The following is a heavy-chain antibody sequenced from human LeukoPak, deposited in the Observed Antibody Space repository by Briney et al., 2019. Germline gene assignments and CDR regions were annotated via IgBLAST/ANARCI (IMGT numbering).Heavy chain of an antibody. CDR2: IQYDGSNK. Sequence: GGSLRLSCAASGFTFSSYGIHWVRQAPGKGLEWVAFIQYDGSNKYYADSVKGRFTISRDNSKNTLYLQMNSLRAEDTAVYYCAKSVVGATTLFDYWGQGTLVTVSS. D-gene: IGHD1-26*01. CDR1: GFTFSSYG. V-gene: IGHV3-30*02. J-gene: IGHJ4*02. CDR3: AKSVVGATTLFDY.